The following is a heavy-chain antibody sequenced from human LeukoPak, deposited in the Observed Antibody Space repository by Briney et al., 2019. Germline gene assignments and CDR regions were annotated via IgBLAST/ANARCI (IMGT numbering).Heavy chain of an antibody. Sequence: SVKVSCKASGGTFSSYTISWVRQAPGQGLEWMGSIIPILGIANYAQKFQGRVTITADKSTSTAYMELSSLRSEDTAVCYCARDVKIFGADAGWFDPWGQGTLVTVSS. J-gene: IGHJ5*02. CDR1: GGTFSSYT. D-gene: IGHD3-3*01. V-gene: IGHV1-69*04. CDR2: IIPILGIA. CDR3: ARDVKIFGADAGWFDP.